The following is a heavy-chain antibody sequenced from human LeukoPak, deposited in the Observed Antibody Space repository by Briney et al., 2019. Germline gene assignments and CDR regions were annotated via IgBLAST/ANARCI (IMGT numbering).Heavy chain of an antibody. CDR3: VRDKVLTAIVTGDFDY. D-gene: IGHD5-18*01. V-gene: IGHV3-74*01. J-gene: IGHJ4*02. CDR1: GFTFSSYW. Sequence: GGSLRLSCAASGFTFSSYWMHWVRQAPGKGLVWVSRINSDGSSISYADSVKGRFTISRDNAKNTLYLQMNSLRAEDTAVYYCVRDKVLTAIVTGDFDYWGRGTLVTVSS. CDR2: INSDGSSI.